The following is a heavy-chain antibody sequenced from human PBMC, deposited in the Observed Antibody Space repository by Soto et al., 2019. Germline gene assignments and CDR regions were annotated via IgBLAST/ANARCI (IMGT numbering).Heavy chain of an antibody. CDR1: GFMFTKHW. Sequence: EVQLVESGGGAVQPGGSLRLSWVFSGFMFTKHWMGWVRQVPGKGLEWLANINEDGSEKNYVDSVKGRFTISRDNAKNSLYLQMSSLRAEDPAVYYCARCGSYGFVWFYYYAMDVWGQGTAVTVSS. D-gene: IGHD5-18*01. CDR3: ARCGSYGFVWFYYYAMDV. V-gene: IGHV3-7*01. CDR2: INEDGSEK. J-gene: IGHJ6*02.